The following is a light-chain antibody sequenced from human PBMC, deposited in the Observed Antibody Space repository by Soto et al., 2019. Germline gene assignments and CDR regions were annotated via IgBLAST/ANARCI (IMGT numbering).Light chain of an antibody. J-gene: IGKJ1*01. CDR3: QQSYSTTWT. CDR1: QSITTH. CDR2: AAS. V-gene: IGKV1-39*01. Sequence: DIQMTQSPSSLSASVGDRVTMTCRTSQSITTHLNWYQQKPGKAPKLLIYAASSLQSGVPSRFSGSGSETDFTLTISSLQPEDFATYSCQQSYSTTWTFGQGTKVDI.